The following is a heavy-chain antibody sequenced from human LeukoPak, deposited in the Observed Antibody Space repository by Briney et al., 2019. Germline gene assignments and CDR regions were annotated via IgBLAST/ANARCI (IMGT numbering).Heavy chain of an antibody. Sequence: GGSLRLSCAASGFTFDDYAMHWVRQAPGKGLEWVSGISWNSGSIGYADSVKGRFTISRDNAKNSLYLQMNSLRAEDTAVYYCAKARYGSGSYSDYWGQGTLVTVSS. J-gene: IGHJ4*02. CDR2: ISWNSGSI. V-gene: IGHV3-9*01. CDR3: AKARYGSGSYSDY. CDR1: GFTFDDYA. D-gene: IGHD3-10*01.